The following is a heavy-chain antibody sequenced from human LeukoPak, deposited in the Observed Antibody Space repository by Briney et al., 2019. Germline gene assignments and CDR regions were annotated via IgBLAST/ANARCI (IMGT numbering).Heavy chain of an antibody. D-gene: IGHD3-22*01. Sequence: SETLSLTCTVSGGSISSSSYYWGWIRQPPGKGLEWIGSIYYSGSTNYNPSLKSRVTISVDTSKNQFSLKLSSVTAADTAVYYCARYSSGYGLFDYWGQGTLVTVSS. CDR3: ARYSSGYGLFDY. CDR2: IYYSGST. J-gene: IGHJ4*02. CDR1: GGSISSSSYY. V-gene: IGHV4-39*07.